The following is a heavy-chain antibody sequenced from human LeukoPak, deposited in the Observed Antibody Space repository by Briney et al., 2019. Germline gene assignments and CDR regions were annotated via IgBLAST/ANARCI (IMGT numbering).Heavy chain of an antibody. CDR3: ARVRGDVDY. CDR1: GFTFNSYA. V-gene: IGHV3-23*01. J-gene: IGHJ4*02. Sequence: GGSLRLSCAASGFTFNSYAMTWVRQAPGKGLEWVSAISGSGGDTEYADSVKGRFTISRDNSKNTLYLQMNSLRAEDTAVYYCARVRGDVDYWGQGTLVTVSS. D-gene: IGHD3-10*01. CDR2: ISGSGGDT.